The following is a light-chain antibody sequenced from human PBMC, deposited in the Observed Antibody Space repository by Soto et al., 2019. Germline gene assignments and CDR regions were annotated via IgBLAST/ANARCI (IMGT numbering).Light chain of an antibody. CDR3: CSYAGSPYV. Sequence: QSALTQPRSVSGSPGQSVTISCTGTSSDVGGYNYVSWYQQHPGKAPKLMIYDVSKRPSGVPDRFSGSKSGNTASLTISGLQAEDEADYYCCSYAGSPYVLGTGTKLTVL. CDR2: DVS. CDR1: SSDVGGYNY. V-gene: IGLV2-11*01. J-gene: IGLJ1*01.